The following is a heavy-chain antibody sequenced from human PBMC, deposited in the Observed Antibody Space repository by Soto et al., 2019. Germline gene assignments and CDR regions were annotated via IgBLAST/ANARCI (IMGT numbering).Heavy chain of an antibody. V-gene: IGHV3-74*01. CDR3: ARDLVLGSGGCEN. D-gene: IGHD3-10*02. CDR1: GFTFSSYW. Sequence: EVQLVESGGGLVQPGGSLRLSCAASGFTFSSYWMHWFRQVPGKGLVWVSRIRPDGSGANYADSVKGRFTISRDNAKNTLDLQMNSLRAEDTALYYCARDLVLGSGGCENWGQGTLVTVSS. CDR2: IRPDGSGA. J-gene: IGHJ4*02.